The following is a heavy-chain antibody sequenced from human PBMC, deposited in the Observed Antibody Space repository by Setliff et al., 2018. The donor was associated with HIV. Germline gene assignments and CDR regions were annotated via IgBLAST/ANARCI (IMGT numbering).Heavy chain of an antibody. D-gene: IGHD6-19*01. CDR2: IFYSGTT. V-gene: IGHV4-38-2*01. Sequence: PSETLSLTCAVSGYSISSGYYWGWIRQPPGKGLEWIGYIFYSGTTNYNPSLKSRVTMSVDASKNQFSLILSSVTAADTAVYYCARLPLAVAGKGRGAFDIWGQGTMVTVSS. CDR3: ARLPLAVAGKGRGAFDI. J-gene: IGHJ3*02. CDR1: GYSISSGYY.